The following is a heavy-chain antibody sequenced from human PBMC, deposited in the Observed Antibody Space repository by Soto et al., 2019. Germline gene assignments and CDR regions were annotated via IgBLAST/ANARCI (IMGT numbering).Heavy chain of an antibody. V-gene: IGHV3-23*01. Sequence: GSLRLSFVSSGFTFSTYAMTWVRQAPGKGLEWVSALTAGGGTTYYADSVKGRFTISRANSLNALYLQMDNLRVEDTAVYYCAHPRGYGVFDAYEIWGQGTMVTVSS. CDR1: GFTFSTYA. D-gene: IGHD4-17*01. CDR2: LTAGGGTT. J-gene: IGHJ3*02. CDR3: AHPRGYGVFDAYEI.